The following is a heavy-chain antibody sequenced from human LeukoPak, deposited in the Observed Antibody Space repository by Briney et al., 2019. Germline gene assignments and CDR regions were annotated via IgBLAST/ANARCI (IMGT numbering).Heavy chain of an antibody. V-gene: IGHV4-59*01. Sequence: PSETLSLTCTVSGGSISNYYWSWIRQPPGKGLEWIGYIYNSGSTNYNPSLKSRVTISIDTSKNQFSLKLNSVTAADTAVYYCAKGYSYGVLHYWYFDLWGRGTLVTVSS. D-gene: IGHD5-18*01. J-gene: IGHJ2*01. CDR2: IYNSGST. CDR3: AKGYSYGVLHYWYFDL. CDR1: GGSISNYY.